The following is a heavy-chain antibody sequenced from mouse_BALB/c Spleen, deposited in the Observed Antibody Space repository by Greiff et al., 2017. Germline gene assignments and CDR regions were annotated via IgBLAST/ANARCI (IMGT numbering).Heavy chain of an antibody. D-gene: IGHD3-3*01. CDR1: GYTFTDYA. CDR3: ARGAGPFDY. Sequence: QVQLQQSGAELVRPGVSVKISCKGSGYTFTDYAMHWVKQSHAKSLEWIGVISTYYGDASYNQKFKGKATMTVDKSSSTAYMELARLTSEDSAIYYCARGAGPFDYWGQGTTLTVSS. J-gene: IGHJ2*01. CDR2: ISTYYGDA. V-gene: IGHV1S137*01.